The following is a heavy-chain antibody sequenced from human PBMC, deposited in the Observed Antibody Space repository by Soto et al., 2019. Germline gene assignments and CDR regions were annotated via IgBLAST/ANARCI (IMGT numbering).Heavy chain of an antibody. CDR3: AKESVGGTYYSGL. D-gene: IGHD1-26*01. CDR2: ISCSSVST. CDR1: GFTFDDYA. Sequence: PGRSLRLSCAASGFTFDDYAMHWVRQAPGKGLEWVSGISCSSVSTYYTDSVKGRFTISRDNSKNTLHLEMNSLRAEDTAVYYCAKESVGGTYYSGLWGQGTLVTVSS. J-gene: IGHJ4*02. V-gene: IGHV3-23*01.